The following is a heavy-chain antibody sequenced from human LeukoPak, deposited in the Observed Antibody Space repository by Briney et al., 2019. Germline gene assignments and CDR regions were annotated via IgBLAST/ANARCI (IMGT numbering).Heavy chain of an antibody. V-gene: IGHV3-15*01. Sequence: PGGSLRLSCEASEFTSSNAWMNGVRQSQGKGLNGVGRIKSKPDGGTTDYAAPVKGRFTISRDDSEKTLYLQMNSLKTEDTAVYYCTTTIGCSSSGCYRYFQRWGQGTLVTVSS. CDR2: IKSKPDGGTT. CDR1: EFTSSNAW. D-gene: IGHD2-2*02. CDR3: TTTIGCSSSGCYRYFQR. J-gene: IGHJ1*01.